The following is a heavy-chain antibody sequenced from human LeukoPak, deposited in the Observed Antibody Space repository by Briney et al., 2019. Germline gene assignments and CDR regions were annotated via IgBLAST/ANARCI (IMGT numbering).Heavy chain of an antibody. V-gene: IGHV1-2*02. CDR2: INPNSGDT. CDR1: GYTFTGYY. J-gene: IGHJ4*02. Sequence: ASVKGSCKASGYTFTGYYMHWVRQAPGQGLESMGWINPNSGDTKYSQKFQGRVTMTRDTSISTAYMELSRLRSDDTAVYYCATQRGSYLWGTDFDYWGQGTLVTVSS. CDR3: ATQRGSYLWGTDFDY. D-gene: IGHD3-16*01.